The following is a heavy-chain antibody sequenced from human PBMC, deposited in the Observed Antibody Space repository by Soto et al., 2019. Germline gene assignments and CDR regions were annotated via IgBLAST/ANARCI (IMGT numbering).Heavy chain of an antibody. CDR3: ARGGSNDWQVAFDI. CDR2: INHSGRV. CDR1: GGSFSGHS. J-gene: IGHJ3*02. V-gene: IGHV4-34*01. Sequence: SETLSLTCAVYGGSFSGHSWTWIRQSPGKGLEWIGDINHSGRVNYSPSLKSRVTISLDTSKNQFSLTLSAVTAADTAMYYCARGGSNDWQVAFDIWGQGTMVTVSS. D-gene: IGHD3-9*01.